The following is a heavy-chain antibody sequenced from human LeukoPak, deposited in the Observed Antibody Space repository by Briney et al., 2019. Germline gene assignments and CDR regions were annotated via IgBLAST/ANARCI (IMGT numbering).Heavy chain of an antibody. CDR3: ARDRQWLRF. V-gene: IGHV3-74*01. D-gene: IGHD5-12*01. Sequence: GGSLRLSCAASGFTFSNAWMSWVRQAPGKGLVWVSRINSDGSSTSYADSVKGRSTISRDNAKNSLYLQMNSLRAEDTAVYYCARDRQWLRFWGQGTLVTVSS. CDR1: GFTFSNAW. J-gene: IGHJ4*02. CDR2: INSDGSST.